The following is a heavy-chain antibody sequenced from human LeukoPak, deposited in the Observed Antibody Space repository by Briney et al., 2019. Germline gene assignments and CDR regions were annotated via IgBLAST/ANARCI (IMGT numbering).Heavy chain of an antibody. J-gene: IGHJ3*02. CDR2: INHSGST. Sequence: KPSETLSLTCAVYGWSFSGYSWSWIRQPPGKGLEWIGEINHSGSTTYNPSLKSGLSISVDAYYNQFSLKLSSVTAADTAVYYGARGKYTAIGTAVDIWGQGTMVTVCS. CDR1: GWSFSGYS. CDR3: ARGKYTAIGTAVDI. V-gene: IGHV4-34*01. D-gene: IGHD5-18*01.